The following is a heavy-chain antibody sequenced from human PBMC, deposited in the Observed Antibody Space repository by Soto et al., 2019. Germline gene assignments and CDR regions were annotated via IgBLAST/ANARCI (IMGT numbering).Heavy chain of an antibody. CDR2: ISYDGSNK. CDR3: AKDLTGMGAAYYYYYYGMDV. J-gene: IGHJ6*02. V-gene: IGHV3-30*18. D-gene: IGHD1-26*01. Sequence: GGSLRLSCAASGFTFSSYGMHWVRQAPGKGLEWVAVISYDGSNKYYADSVKGRFTISRDNSKNTLYLQMNSLRAEDTAVYYCAKDLTGMGAAYYYYYYGMDVWGQGTTVTVSS. CDR1: GFTFSSYG.